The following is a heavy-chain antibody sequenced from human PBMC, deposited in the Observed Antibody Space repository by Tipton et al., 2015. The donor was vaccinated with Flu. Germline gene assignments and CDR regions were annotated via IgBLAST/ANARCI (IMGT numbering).Heavy chain of an antibody. Sequence: QLVQSGAEVKKPGSSVKVSCKASGGTFSRFVISWVRQAPGQGLEWMESIIPIFGTPDYAQRFQGRVTITADEPTNTVYMELTSLRAEDTAVYYCARAYQGGWHDAVDIWGQGTMVIVSS. CDR3: ARAYQGGWHDAVDI. D-gene: IGHD6-19*01. CDR1: GGTFSRFV. V-gene: IGHV1-69*18. J-gene: IGHJ3*02. CDR2: IIPIFGTP.